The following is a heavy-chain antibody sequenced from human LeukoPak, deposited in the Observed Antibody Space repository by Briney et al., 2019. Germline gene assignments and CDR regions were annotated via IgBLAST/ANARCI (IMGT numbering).Heavy chain of an antibody. CDR1: GGSISNSNYY. CDR2: IYYTGST. D-gene: IGHD1-26*01. CDR3: ARRGGTYGFFDY. V-gene: IGHV4-39*01. J-gene: IGHJ4*02. Sequence: SETLSLTCTVSGGSISNSNYYWGRIRQPPGKGLEWIATIYYTGSTYYNPSLKSRVTISVDKSENQFSLKMTSVTAADTAVYYCARRGGTYGFFDYWGQGTLVTVSS.